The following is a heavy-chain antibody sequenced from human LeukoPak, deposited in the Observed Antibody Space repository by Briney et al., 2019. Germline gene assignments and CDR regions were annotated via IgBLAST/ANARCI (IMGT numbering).Heavy chain of an antibody. CDR1: GYTFTSYY. CDR2: INPSGGST. Sequence: ASVKVSCKASGYTFTSYYMDWVRQAPGQGLEWMGIINPSGGSTSYAQKFQGRVTMTRDTPTSTVYMELSSLRSEDTAVYYCARAPAYRDGYNTWDYWGQGTLVTVSS. V-gene: IGHV1-46*01. D-gene: IGHD5-24*01. J-gene: IGHJ4*02. CDR3: ARAPAYRDGYNTWDY.